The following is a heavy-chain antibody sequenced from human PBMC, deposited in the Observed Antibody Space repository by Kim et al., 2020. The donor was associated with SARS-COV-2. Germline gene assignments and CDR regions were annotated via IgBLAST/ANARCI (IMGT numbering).Heavy chain of an antibody. CDR3: ATATRVSADY. J-gene: IGHJ4*02. Sequence: SEKFYVDSGKGRFTISRDNAKNSLDLQMNRLRLDDAAVYYCATATRVSADYWGQGTLVTVSS. CDR2: SEK. V-gene: IGHV3-7*03. D-gene: IGHD3-10*01.